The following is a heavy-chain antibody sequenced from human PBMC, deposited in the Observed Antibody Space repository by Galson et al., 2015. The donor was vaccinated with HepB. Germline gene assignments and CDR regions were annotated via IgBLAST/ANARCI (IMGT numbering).Heavy chain of an antibody. J-gene: IGHJ6*03. CDR3: ARGASGRSTAGYYMDV. Sequence: SCKASGYPFRSFGINWVRQAPGQGLEWLGVINPSGGSTTYAQKFQDRVTMTRDTSTSTVYMELSSLRSEDTAVYYCARGASGRSTAGYYMDVWGKGTTVTVSS. D-gene: IGHD1-26*01. CDR2: INPSGGST. V-gene: IGHV1-46*03. CDR1: GYPFRSFG.